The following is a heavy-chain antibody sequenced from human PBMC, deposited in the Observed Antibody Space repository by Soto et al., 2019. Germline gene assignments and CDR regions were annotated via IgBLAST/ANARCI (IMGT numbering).Heavy chain of an antibody. CDR1: GGTFSTYA. CDR3: AARGYRYGSFVPTTDY. Sequence: SVKVSCKASGGTFSTYAIRWVRQAPGQGLEWMGGIIPIFGSANYAQKFHGRVTIAADGSTSTVYMELINLRSEDTAVYYSAARGYRYGSFVPTTDYWGQGTLVTVYS. J-gene: IGHJ4*02. CDR2: IIPIFGSA. V-gene: IGHV1-69*13. D-gene: IGHD5-18*01.